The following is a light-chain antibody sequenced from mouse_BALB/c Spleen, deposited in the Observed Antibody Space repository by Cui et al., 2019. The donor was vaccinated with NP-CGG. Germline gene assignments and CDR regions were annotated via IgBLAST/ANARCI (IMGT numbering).Light chain of an antibody. CDR1: TGAVTTSNY. CDR3: ALWYSNHWV. CDR2: GTN. Sequence: QAVVTQESALTTSPGETVTLTCRSSTGAVTTSNYAKWVQEKPDHLFTGLIGGTNNRAPRVPARFSGSLIGDKAALTITGAQTEDEAIYFCALWYSNHWVFGGGTKLTVL. V-gene: IGLV1*01. J-gene: IGLJ1*01.